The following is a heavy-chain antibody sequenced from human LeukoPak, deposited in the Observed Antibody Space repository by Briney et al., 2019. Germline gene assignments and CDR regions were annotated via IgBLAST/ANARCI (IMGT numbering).Heavy chain of an antibody. V-gene: IGHV3-30*02. Sequence: GGSLRLSCAAFGFTFSSYGMHWVRQAPGKGLEWVAVIRYDGSNKYYAVSVKGRFTISRDNSKNTLYLQMNSLRAEDTAVYYCARIPFRGYSGYDLYYYGMDVWGQGTTVTVSS. D-gene: IGHD5-12*01. CDR2: IRYDGSNK. CDR3: ARIPFRGYSGYDLYYYGMDV. CDR1: GFTFSSYG. J-gene: IGHJ6*02.